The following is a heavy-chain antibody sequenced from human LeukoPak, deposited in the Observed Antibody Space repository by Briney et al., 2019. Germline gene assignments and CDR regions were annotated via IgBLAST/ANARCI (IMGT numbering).Heavy chain of an antibody. J-gene: IGHJ4*02. D-gene: IGHD4-23*01. Sequence: PGRSLRLSCAASGFTFSDYGMHWVRQAPGKGLEWVTIISYDGSSKYYADSVKGRFTISRDNSKNPLYLQMNSLRAEDTAVYYCARGWKLSIDWGQGTLVTVSS. V-gene: IGHV3-30*03. CDR2: ISYDGSSK. CDR3: ARGWKLSID. CDR1: GFTFSDYG.